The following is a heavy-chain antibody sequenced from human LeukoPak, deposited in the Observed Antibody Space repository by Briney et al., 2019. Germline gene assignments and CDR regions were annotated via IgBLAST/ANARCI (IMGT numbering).Heavy chain of an antibody. Sequence: ASVKVSCKASGYTFASYDINWVRQATGQGLEWMGWMNPNSGNTGYAQKFQGRVTMTRNTSISTAYMELSSLRSEDTAVYYCARRLYYGSGSYYSYWGQGTLVTVSS. D-gene: IGHD3-10*01. CDR3: ARRLYYGSGSYYSY. V-gene: IGHV1-8*01. J-gene: IGHJ4*02. CDR1: GYTFASYD. CDR2: MNPNSGNT.